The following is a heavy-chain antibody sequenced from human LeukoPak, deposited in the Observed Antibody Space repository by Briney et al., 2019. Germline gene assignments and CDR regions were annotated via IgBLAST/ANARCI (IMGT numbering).Heavy chain of an antibody. J-gene: IGHJ4*02. CDR3: AKDLLERVYSDH. CDR1: GFTVSSNY. CDR2: IYSGGST. Sequence: PGGSLRLSCAASGFTVSSNYMSWVRQAPGKGLEWVSVIYSGGSTYYADSVKGRFTISRDNSKNTLYLQMNSLRAEDTAVYYCAKDLLERVYSDHWGQGTLVTVSS. D-gene: IGHD1-1*01. V-gene: IGHV3-53*01.